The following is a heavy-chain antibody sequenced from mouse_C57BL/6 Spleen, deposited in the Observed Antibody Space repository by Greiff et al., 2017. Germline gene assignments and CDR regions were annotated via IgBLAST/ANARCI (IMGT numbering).Heavy chain of an antibody. CDR3: TRWGTTVVATPYAMDY. V-gene: IGHV1-15*01. D-gene: IGHD1-1*01. CDR2: IDPETGGS. Sequence: QVQLQQSGAELVRPGASVTLSCKASGYTFTDYEMHWVKQTPVHGLEWIGAIDPETGGSAYNQKFKGKAILTAYKSSSTAYMELRSLTSEDSAVYYCTRWGTTVVATPYAMDYWGQGTSVTVSS. CDR1: GYTFTDYE. J-gene: IGHJ4*01.